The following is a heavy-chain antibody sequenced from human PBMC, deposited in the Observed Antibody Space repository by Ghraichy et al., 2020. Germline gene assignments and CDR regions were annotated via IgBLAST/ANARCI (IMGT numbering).Heavy chain of an antibody. J-gene: IGHJ4*02. V-gene: IGHV3-30*02. D-gene: IGHD6-19*01. CDR3: ANDNGAWYLNY. Sequence: GGSLRLSCATSGFTFSTSHMHWVRQAPGKGLEWVAIIRFDGDKYYLDSLKGRFTISRDNSKNTLYLQMSSLRTEDTAVYYCANDNGAWYLNYWGQGTLVTVSS. CDR1: GFTFSTSH. CDR2: IRFDGDK.